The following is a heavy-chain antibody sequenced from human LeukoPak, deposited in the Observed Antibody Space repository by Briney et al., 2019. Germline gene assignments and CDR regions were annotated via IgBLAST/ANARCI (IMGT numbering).Heavy chain of an antibody. CDR2: HSGGGTT. V-gene: IGHV3-23*01. D-gene: IGHD7-27*01. Sequence: GGSLKLSCAASGFSFTNYVMNWLRQPPGKGLEWVSSHSGGGTTYYADSVKGRFTISRDISNNTLYLQMNSLRADDTAVYYCAKDLGRAVNQYAIAYFRHWGQGTLVTVSS. CDR1: GFSFTNYV. CDR3: AKDLGRAVNQYAIAYFRH. J-gene: IGHJ1*01.